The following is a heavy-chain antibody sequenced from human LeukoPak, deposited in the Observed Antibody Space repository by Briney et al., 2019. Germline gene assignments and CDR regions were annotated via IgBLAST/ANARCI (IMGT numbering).Heavy chain of an antibody. V-gene: IGHV5-51*01. CDR3: AKFTDATGHLYYFDY. Sequence: ESLKISCKGSGYSFSTYWIGWVRQMPGKGLEWMGMIYLGDSRTRYSPSFQGQVTFSVDESISTAYLQWISLKASDTAIYYCAKFTDATGHLYYFDYWGQGTLVTVSS. CDR2: IYLGDSRT. J-gene: IGHJ4*02. D-gene: IGHD1-14*01. CDR1: GYSFSTYW.